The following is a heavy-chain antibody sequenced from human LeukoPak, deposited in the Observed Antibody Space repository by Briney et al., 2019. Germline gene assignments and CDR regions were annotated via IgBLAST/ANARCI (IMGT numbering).Heavy chain of an antibody. Sequence: QTGGSLRLSCAASGFTFSSYAMHWVHQAPGKGLEWVAVISYDGSNKYYADSVKGRFTISRDNSKNTLYLQMNSLRAEDTAVYYCARVSSVGYCSSTSCPPTDWGQGTLVTVSS. D-gene: IGHD2-2*03. CDR2: ISYDGSNK. CDR1: GFTFSSYA. V-gene: IGHV3-30-3*01. J-gene: IGHJ4*02. CDR3: ARVSSVGYCSSTSCPPTD.